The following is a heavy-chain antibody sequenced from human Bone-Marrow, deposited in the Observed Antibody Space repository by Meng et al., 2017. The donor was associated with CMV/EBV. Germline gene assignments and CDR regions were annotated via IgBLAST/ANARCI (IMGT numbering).Heavy chain of an antibody. J-gene: IGHJ6*02. V-gene: IGHV4-34*01. CDR3: ARYSLLAARLYYYYYGMDV. CDR1: GGSFSGYY. Sequence: SETLSLTCAVYGGSFSGYYWSWIRQPPGKGLEWIGEINHSGSTNYNPSLKSRVTISVDTSKNQFSLKLSSVTAADTAVYYCARYSLLAARLYYYYYGMDVWGQGTTVTVYS. D-gene: IGHD6-6*01. CDR2: INHSGST.